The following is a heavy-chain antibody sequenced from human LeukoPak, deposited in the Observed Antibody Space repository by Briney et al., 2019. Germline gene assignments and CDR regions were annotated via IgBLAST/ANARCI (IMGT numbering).Heavy chain of an antibody. J-gene: IGHJ4*02. CDR3: ARGGRVVTAIDY. CDR2: INHSGST. CDR1: GGSFSGYY. Sequence: SETLSLTCAVYGGSFSGYYWSWIRQPPGKGLEWIGEINHSGSTNYNPPLKSRVTISVDTSKNQFSLKLSSVTAADTAVYYCARGGRVVTAIDYWGQGTLVTVSS. D-gene: IGHD2-21*02. V-gene: IGHV4-34*01.